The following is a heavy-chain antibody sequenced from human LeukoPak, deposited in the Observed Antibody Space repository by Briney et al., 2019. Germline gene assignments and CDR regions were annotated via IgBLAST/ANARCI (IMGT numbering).Heavy chain of an antibody. CDR3: ARDADIAVAGISSANWFDP. CDR1: GGAFSSYA. CDR2: IIPIFGMA. V-gene: IGHV1-69*04. J-gene: IGHJ5*02. D-gene: IGHD6-19*01. Sequence: SVKVSCKASGGAFSSYAISWVRQAPGQGLEWMGRIIPIFGMANHAQNFQGRVTITADKSTSTAYMELSSLTSEDTAVYFCARDADIAVAGISSANWFDPWGQGTLVTVSA.